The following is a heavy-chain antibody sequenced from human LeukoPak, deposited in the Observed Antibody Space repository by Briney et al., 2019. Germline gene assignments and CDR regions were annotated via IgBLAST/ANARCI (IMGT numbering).Heavy chain of an antibody. CDR2: ISSNGDRT. J-gene: IGHJ6*03. V-gene: IGHV3-64*01. CDR1: GFTFSNYS. Sequence: PAGSLRLSCAASGFTFSNYSMHWVRQAPGKGLEYVSAISSNGDRTYYAYSVKGSFTISRDNSKDTMYLQRGRLNAEDMSMYYWARSRGLDLHDYYMDVWGKGTTVTVSS. CDR3: ARSRGLDLHDYYMDV. D-gene: IGHD3-10*01.